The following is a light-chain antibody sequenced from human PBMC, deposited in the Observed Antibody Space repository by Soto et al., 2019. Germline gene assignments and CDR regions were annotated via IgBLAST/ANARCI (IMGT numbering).Light chain of an antibody. J-gene: IGLJ3*02. CDR1: SDHSSYV. CDR2: GKNDGSH. Sequence: QLVLTQSPSASASLGASVKLTCTLSSDHSSYVIAWHQQQPEKGPRFLMKGKNDGSHIKGDGIPDRFSGSSSGAERYLTISSLQSEDEADYYCQTWGTGIWVFGGGTKLTVL. V-gene: IGLV4-69*01. CDR3: QTWGTGIWV.